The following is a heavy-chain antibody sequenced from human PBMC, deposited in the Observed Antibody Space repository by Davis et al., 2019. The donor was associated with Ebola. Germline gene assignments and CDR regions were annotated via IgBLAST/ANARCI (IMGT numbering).Heavy chain of an antibody. CDR2: ISYDGSNK. CDR1: GFTFSSYA. CDR3: AKDPYGVPAAVYDY. V-gene: IGHV3-30-3*01. D-gene: IGHD2-2*01. Sequence: GESLKISCAASGFTFSSYAMHWVRQAPGKGLEWVAVISYDGSNKYYADSVKGRFTISRDNSKNTLYLQMNSLRAEDTAVYYCAKDPYGVPAAVYDYWGQGTLVTVSS. J-gene: IGHJ4*02.